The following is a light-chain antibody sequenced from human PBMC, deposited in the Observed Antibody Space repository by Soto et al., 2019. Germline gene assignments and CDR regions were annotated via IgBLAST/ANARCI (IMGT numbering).Light chain of an antibody. CDR3: HQYNSDLYT. V-gene: IGKV1-5*03. CDR2: RAS. CDR1: QRISSW. Sequence: DIQMTQSPPTLSASVGDRVTITCRASQRISSWLAWYQQKAGKAPKLLISRASTLESGVPSRFSGSGSGTEFTLTISSLQPDDFATYYCHQYNSDLYTFGQGTKLEIK. J-gene: IGKJ2*01.